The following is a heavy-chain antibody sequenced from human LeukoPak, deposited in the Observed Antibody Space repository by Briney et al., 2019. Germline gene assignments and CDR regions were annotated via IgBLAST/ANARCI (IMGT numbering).Heavy chain of an antibody. CDR2: ISSSRSTI. D-gene: IGHD4-23*01. J-gene: IGHJ4*02. CDR3: ARVHYFYGGNSEVYFDY. CDR1: GFTFRSYS. V-gene: IGHV3-48*01. Sequence: QSGGSLRLSCAASGFTFRSYSMIWVRQAPGKGLEWLSYISSSRSTIYYADSVKGRFTISRDNDKNSLYLQMNSLRAEDTAVYYCARVHYFYGGNSEVYFDYWGQGTLVTVSS.